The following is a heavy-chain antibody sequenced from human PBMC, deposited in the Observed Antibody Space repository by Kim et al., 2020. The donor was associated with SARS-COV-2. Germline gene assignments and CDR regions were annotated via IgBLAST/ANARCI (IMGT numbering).Heavy chain of an antibody. J-gene: IGHJ4*02. D-gene: IGHD1-26*01. Sequence: STYYADSVKGRFTISRDNSKNTLYLQMNSLRAEDTAVYYCARERWDLFDYWGQGTLVTVSS. CDR2: ST. CDR3: ARERWDLFDY. V-gene: IGHV3-53*01.